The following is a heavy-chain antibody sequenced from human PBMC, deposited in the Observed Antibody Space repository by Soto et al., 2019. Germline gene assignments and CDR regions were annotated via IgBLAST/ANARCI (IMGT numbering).Heavy chain of an antibody. J-gene: IGHJ4*02. CDR2: IYYSGST. V-gene: IGHV4-59*01. Sequence: PSETLCLTCTVSGGSISRYYWSWSRQPPGKGLEWIGYIYYSGSTNYNPSLKSRVTISVDTSKNQFSLKLSSVTAADTAVYYCARGSTIYYDSSGYYYGLFDYWGQGTLVTVS. D-gene: IGHD3-22*01. CDR3: ARGSTIYYDSSGYYYGLFDY. CDR1: GGSISRYY.